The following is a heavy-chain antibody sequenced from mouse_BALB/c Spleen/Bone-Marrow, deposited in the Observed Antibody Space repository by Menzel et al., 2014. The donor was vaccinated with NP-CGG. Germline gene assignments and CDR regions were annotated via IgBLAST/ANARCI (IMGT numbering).Heavy chain of an antibody. CDR2: IDPSDSYT. CDR3: ARSAGYWYFDV. CDR1: GYTFTDYW. V-gene: IGHV1-69*01. J-gene: IGHJ1*01. D-gene: IGHD1-2*01. Sequence: QVQLQQSGAELVMPGASVKMSCKASGYTFTDYWMHWVKQGPGQGLEWIGAIDPSDSYTSYNQKFKGKATLTVDESTSTAYMQLSSLTSEDSAVYYCARSAGYWYFDVWGAGTTVTVSS.